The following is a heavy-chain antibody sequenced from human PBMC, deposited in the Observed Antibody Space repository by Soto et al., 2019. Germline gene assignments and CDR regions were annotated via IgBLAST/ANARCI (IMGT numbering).Heavy chain of an antibody. V-gene: IGHV3-33*01. CDR3: AREIVVQAAMA. D-gene: IGHD2-2*01. CDR1: GFTFSSYG. J-gene: IGHJ5*02. Sequence: QVQLVESGGGVVQPGRSLRLSCAASGFTFSSYGMHWVRQAPGKGLEWVAVIWYDGSNKYYADSVKGRFTISRDNSKNTLDLQMNSLRAEDTAVYYCAREIVVQAAMAWGQGTLVTVSS. CDR2: IWYDGSNK.